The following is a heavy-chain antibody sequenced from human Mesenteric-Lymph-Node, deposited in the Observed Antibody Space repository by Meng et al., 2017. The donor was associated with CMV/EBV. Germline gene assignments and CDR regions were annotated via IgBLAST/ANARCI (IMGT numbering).Heavy chain of an antibody. D-gene: IGHD1-26*01. V-gene: IGHV3-7*03. Sequence: GGSLRLSCTASGFTFGDYAMSWVRQAPGKGLEWVANIDQDGGKKFLVDSVKGRFTISRDNSKNTVYLQMNSLRAEDTAVYYCARGYTAATAPANGYWGQGSLVTVSS. CDR1: GFTFGDYA. CDR3: ARGYTAATAPANGY. J-gene: IGHJ4*02. CDR2: IDQDGGKK.